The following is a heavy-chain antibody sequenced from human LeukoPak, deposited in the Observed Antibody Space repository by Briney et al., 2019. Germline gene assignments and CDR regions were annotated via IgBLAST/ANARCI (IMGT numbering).Heavy chain of an antibody. CDR1: GFTFSNYA. CDR2: ITGSGGNT. V-gene: IGHV3-23*01. J-gene: IGHJ4*02. D-gene: IGHD3-9*01. Sequence: QPGASLRLSCAASGFTFSNYAMSWVRQAPGKGLDWVSAITGSGGNTYYADSVKGRFTISRDNSKNTLYLQMNSLRAEDTAVYYCAKWGDYDVLTGYCVSDYWGQGALVTVSS. CDR3: AKWGDYDVLTGYCVSDY.